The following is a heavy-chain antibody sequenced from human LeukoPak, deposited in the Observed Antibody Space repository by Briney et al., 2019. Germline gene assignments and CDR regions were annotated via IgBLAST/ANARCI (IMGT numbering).Heavy chain of an antibody. Sequence: SQTLSLTCTVSGGSISSGGYYWSWIRQHPGKGLEWIGYIYYSGSTYYNPSLKSRVTISVDTSKNQFSLKLSSVTAADTALYYCARGDADEYCSRTSCYAGIHSWGEGTLGTVS. D-gene: IGHD2-2*01. J-gene: IGHJ4*02. CDR3: ARGDADEYCSRTSCYAGIHS. CDR2: IYYSGST. CDR1: GGSISSGGYY. V-gene: IGHV4-31*03.